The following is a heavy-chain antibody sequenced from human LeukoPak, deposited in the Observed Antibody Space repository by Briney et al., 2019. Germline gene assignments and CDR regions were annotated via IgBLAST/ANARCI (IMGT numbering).Heavy chain of an antibody. D-gene: IGHD1-26*01. J-gene: IGHJ5*02. CDR2: ISSSSGTM. Sequence: PGGSLRLSCAASGFTFSSYSMNWLRQAPGKGLEWVSYISSSSGTMYYADSVKGRFTISRDSAKNSLYLQMNSLRAEDTAVYYCARGSGSYSFNLLGFDPWGQGTLVTVSS. V-gene: IGHV3-48*01. CDR3: ARGSGSYSFNLLGFDP. CDR1: GFTFSSYS.